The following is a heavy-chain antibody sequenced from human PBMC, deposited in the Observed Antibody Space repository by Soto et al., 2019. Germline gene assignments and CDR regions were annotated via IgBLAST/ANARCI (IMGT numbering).Heavy chain of an antibody. V-gene: IGHV3-23*01. J-gene: IGHJ4*02. D-gene: IGHD2-15*01. Sequence: EVQLWESGGGLVQPGGSLRLSCAVSGFTFSSHVMSWVRQAPGKGLEWVSAISGTGGTYYADSVKGRFPISRDNSKNALYLQMNNLRDEDTAVYYCAKDRRGSYCSGGICYSPDYWGQGTLVIVSS. CDR1: GFTFSSHV. CDR3: AKDRRGSYCSGGICYSPDY. CDR2: ISGTGGT.